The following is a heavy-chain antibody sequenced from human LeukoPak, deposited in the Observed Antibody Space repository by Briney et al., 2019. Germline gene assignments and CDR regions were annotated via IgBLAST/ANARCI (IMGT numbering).Heavy chain of an antibody. J-gene: IGHJ4*02. Sequence: PGGSLRLSCAASGFTFSSYSMNWVRQAPGKGLEWVSYISSSSTIYYADSVKGRFTISRDNAKNSLYLQMNSLRAEDTAVYYCARDDVFAGSSDYWGQGTLVTVSS. D-gene: IGHD3-10*02. CDR3: ARDDVFAGSSDY. CDR1: GFTFSSYS. V-gene: IGHV3-48*04. CDR2: ISSSSTI.